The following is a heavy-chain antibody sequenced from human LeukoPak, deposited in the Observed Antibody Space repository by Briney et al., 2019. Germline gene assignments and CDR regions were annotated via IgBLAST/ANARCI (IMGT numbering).Heavy chain of an antibody. Sequence: SETLSLTCTVSGGSISSYYWSWIRQPAGKGLEWIGYIYYSGSTNYNPSLKSRVTISVDTSKNQFSLKLSSVTAADTAVYYCARSLKVSGPRGSPGESYFDYWGQGTLVTVSS. CDR3: ARSLKVSGPRGSPGESYFDY. J-gene: IGHJ4*02. CDR1: GGSISSYY. CDR2: IYYSGST. V-gene: IGHV4-59*01. D-gene: IGHD3-16*01.